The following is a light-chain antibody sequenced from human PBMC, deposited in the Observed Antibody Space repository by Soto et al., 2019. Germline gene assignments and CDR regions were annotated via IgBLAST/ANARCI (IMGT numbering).Light chain of an antibody. J-gene: IGKJ3*01. CDR3: QQYGSTPFT. CDR2: GAS. CDR1: QSVSTNY. Sequence: EIVLTQSPGTLSLSPGERATLSCRASQSVSTNYLAWYQQKAGQAPRLLIYGASSRATGIPDRFSGSGSGTDFTLTISRLEPEDCAVYYCQQYGSTPFTFGPGTKVDIK. V-gene: IGKV3-20*01.